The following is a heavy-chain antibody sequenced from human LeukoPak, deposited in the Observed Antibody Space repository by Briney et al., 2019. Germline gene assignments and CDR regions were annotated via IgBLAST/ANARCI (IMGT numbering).Heavy chain of an antibody. CDR1: GGSFSGYY. D-gene: IGHD6-19*01. CDR3: ATRIAVAGNRLCYYYGMDV. CDR2: INHSGGT. V-gene: IGHV4-34*01. J-gene: IGHJ6*04. Sequence: SETLSLTCAVYGGSFSGYYWSWIRQPPGKGLEWIGEINHSGGTNYNPSLKSRVTISVDTSKNQFSLKLSSVTAADTAVYYCATRIAVAGNRLCYYYGMDVWGKGTTVTVSS.